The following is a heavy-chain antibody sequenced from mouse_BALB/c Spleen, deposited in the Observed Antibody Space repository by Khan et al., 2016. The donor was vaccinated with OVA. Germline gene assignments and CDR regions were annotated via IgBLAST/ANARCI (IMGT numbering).Heavy chain of an antibody. D-gene: IGHD2-2*01. V-gene: IGHV1S136*01. Sequence: VQLQQSGPELVKPGASVKMSCTASGYTFTSYVIHWVKQKPGQGLDWIGYIYPFNDDTKYNEKFKGKATLTSDKSSSTAYMEFSSLTSEDSAVYYCARNDGYDVYFDSWGQGTTLTVSS. J-gene: IGHJ2*01. CDR3: ARNDGYDVYFDS. CDR1: GYTFTSYV. CDR2: IYPFNDDT.